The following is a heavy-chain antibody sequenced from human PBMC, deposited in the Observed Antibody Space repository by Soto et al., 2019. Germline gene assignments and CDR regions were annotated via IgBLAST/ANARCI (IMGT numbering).Heavy chain of an antibody. CDR2: IYYSGST. J-gene: IGHJ6*03. D-gene: IGHD2-21*01. CDR1: GGSIGSSSYY. CDR3: AIRCGYYYYYMDF. Sequence: SETLSLTCTVSGGSIGSSSYYWGGIRQPPGKGLEWIGSIYYSGSTYYSPSLKSRVTISVDTSKNQFSLKLSSVTAADTAVYYCAIRCGYYYYYMDFWGKGTTVTVSS. V-gene: IGHV4-39*01.